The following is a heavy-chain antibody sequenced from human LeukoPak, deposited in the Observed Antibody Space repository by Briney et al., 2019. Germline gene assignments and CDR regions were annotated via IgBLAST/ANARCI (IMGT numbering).Heavy chain of an antibody. Sequence: PGRSLRLSCAASGFTFDDYAMHWVRQAPGKGLEWVSGISWNSGSIGYADSVKGRFTISRDNAKNSLYLQMNSLRAEDMALYYCAKDMGVMGSGYFDYWGQGTLVTVSP. J-gene: IGHJ4*02. V-gene: IGHV3-9*03. CDR1: GFTFDDYA. CDR3: AKDMGVMGSGYFDY. D-gene: IGHD2-15*01. CDR2: ISWNSGSI.